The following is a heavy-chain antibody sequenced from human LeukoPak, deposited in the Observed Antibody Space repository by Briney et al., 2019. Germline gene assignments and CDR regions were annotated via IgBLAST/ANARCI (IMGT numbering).Heavy chain of an antibody. J-gene: IGHJ4*02. CDR2: ISAYNGNT. D-gene: IGHD3-22*01. CDR1: GYTFTTYG. V-gene: IGHV1-18*01. CDR3: ARDRGNYDSSDPLDY. Sequence: ASVKVSCKTSGYTFTTYGISWVRQAPEQGLEWMGWISAYNGNTNYAQKLQGRVTMTTDASTSTAYMELRSLRSDDTAVYYCARDRGNYDSSDPLDYWGQGTLVTVSS.